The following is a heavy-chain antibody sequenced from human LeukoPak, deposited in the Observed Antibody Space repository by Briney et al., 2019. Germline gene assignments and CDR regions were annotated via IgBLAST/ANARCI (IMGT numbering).Heavy chain of an antibody. V-gene: IGHV3-9*01. CDR3: AKAVVPAAMHVYYYGMDV. CDR1: GFTFDDYA. J-gene: IGHJ6*02. CDR2: ISWNSGSI. D-gene: IGHD2-2*01. Sequence: GGSLRLSCAAFGFTFDDYAMHRVRPAPGKGLEWVSGISWNSGSIGYADSVKGRFTISRDNAKNSLYLQMNSLRAKDTALYYCAKAVVPAAMHVYYYGMDVWGQGTTVTVSS.